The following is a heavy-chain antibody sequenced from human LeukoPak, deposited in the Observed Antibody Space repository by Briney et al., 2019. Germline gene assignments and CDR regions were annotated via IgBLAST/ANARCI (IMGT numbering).Heavy chain of an antibody. V-gene: IGHV1-2*02. CDR3: ARVKGIAVAGTLYY. D-gene: IGHD6-19*01. Sequence: ASVKVSCKASGYTFTGYYMHWVRQAPGQGLEWMGWINPNSGGTNYAQKFQGRVTMTRDTSISTAYMELSSLRSDDTAVYYCARVKGIAVAGTLYYWGQGALVTVSS. CDR1: GYTFTGYY. CDR2: INPNSGGT. J-gene: IGHJ4*02.